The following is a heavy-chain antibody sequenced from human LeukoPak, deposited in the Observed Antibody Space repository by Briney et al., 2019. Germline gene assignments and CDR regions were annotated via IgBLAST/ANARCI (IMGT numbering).Heavy chain of an antibody. CDR2: IKQDGSEK. CDR1: GFTSGNHW. CDR3: VREEDNSGYYSVFLDY. J-gene: IGHJ4*02. D-gene: IGHD3-22*01. Sequence: GGSLRLSCAASGFTSGNHWMSWVRQAPGKGLEWVANIKQDGSEKYYVDSMKGRFTISRDNAKNSLYLQMNNLRAEDTAVYYCVREEDNSGYYSVFLDYWGQGTLVTVSS. V-gene: IGHV3-7*01.